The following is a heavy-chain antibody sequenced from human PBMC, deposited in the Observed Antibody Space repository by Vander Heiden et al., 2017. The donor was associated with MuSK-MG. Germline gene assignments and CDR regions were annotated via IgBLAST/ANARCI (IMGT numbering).Heavy chain of an antibody. CDR3: ARQGSICSNRHDY. CDR2: ICHSGST. Sequence: RTGYYWCWIRQPPGKGLEWIGSICHSGSTYYNPSLKSRVTISVDTSTNQFSLKLSSVTAAATAVYYCARQGSICSNRHDYWCHGTLVTVSS. D-gene: IGHD3-3*02. CDR1: RTGYY. J-gene: IGHJ4*01. V-gene: IGHV4-38-2*01.